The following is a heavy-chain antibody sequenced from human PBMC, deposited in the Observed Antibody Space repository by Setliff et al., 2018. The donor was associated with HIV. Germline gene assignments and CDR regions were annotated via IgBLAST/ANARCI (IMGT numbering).Heavy chain of an antibody. Sequence: GGSLRLSCAASGFTFDDHAMHWVRQTPGKGLEWVSGISWNSGSIGYADSVKGRFTISRDNAKNSLYLQMNSLRAEDTALYYCARATVLRYFDWFSRPGANAFDIWGQGTMVTVSS. CDR2: ISWNSGSI. CDR3: ARATVLRYFDWFSRPGANAFDI. D-gene: IGHD3-9*01. V-gene: IGHV3-9*01. CDR1: GFTFDDHA. J-gene: IGHJ3*02.